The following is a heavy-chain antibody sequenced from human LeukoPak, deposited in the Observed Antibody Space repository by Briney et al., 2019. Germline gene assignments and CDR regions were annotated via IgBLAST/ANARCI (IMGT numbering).Heavy chain of an antibody. D-gene: IGHD3-22*01. J-gene: IGHJ4*02. CDR2: INTDGSST. V-gene: IGHV3-74*01. CDR3: ARDIYYYDSSGYYYN. CDR1: GFTFSSYW. Sequence: GGSLRLSCAASGFTFSSYWMHWVRQAPGKGLVWVSRINTDGSSTSYADSVKGRFTISRDNAKNTLYLQMNSLRAEDTAVYYCARDIYYYDSSGYYYNWGQGTLVTVSS.